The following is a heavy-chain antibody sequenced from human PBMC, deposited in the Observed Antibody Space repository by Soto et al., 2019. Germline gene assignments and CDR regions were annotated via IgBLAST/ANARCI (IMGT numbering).Heavy chain of an antibody. D-gene: IGHD6-19*01. J-gene: IGHJ4*02. V-gene: IGHV1-18*01. CDR1: GDTVTKYG. CDR2: ISFYNGHT. CDR3: ASATSIAVAGKET. Sequence: QVQLVQSGGEVKKPGASVKVSGKASGDTVTKYGISWVRQAPGQGLEWLGWISFYNGHTNYALKFQDRITFTTDTSTSTASMELRSLTSYDTAVYYCASATSIAVAGKETWGQGTMVTVSS.